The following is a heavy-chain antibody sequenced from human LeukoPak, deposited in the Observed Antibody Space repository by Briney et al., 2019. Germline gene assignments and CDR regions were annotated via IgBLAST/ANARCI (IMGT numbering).Heavy chain of an antibody. CDR3: ARGQYFDSSGYYVY. D-gene: IGHD3-22*01. CDR2: ISYDGDNK. J-gene: IGHJ4*02. V-gene: IGHV3-30-3*01. Sequence: PGGSLRLSCAASGFIFSSYAMHWVRQAPGKGLEWVAFISYDGDNKYYADSVKGRFTISRDNSKNTLYLQMNSLRAEDTAVYYCARGQYFDSSGYYVYWGQGTLVTVSS. CDR1: GFIFSSYA.